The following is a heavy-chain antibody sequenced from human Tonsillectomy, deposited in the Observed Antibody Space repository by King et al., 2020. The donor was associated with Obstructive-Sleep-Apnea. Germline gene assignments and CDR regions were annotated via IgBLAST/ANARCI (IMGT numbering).Heavy chain of an antibody. J-gene: IGHJ4*02. CDR2: IYHSGTT. CDR1: DYSISSGDY. CDR3: AGGGGGYRHFDY. Sequence: VQLQESGPGLVKPSETLSLTCTVSDYSISSGDYWGWIRQPPGKGLEWIAAIYHSGTTYYNPSLRSRLTLSVDTSKNQFSLRLSSVTAADSAVYYCAGGGGGYRHFDYWGQGTLVTVSS. V-gene: IGHV4-38-2*02. D-gene: IGHD2-15*01.